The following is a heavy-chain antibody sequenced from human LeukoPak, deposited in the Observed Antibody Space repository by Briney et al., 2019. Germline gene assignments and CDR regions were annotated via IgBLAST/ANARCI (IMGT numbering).Heavy chain of an antibody. Sequence: GGSLRLSCAASGFTVSSNYMSWVRQAPGKGLEWVSVINSGGITYYADSVKGRFTISRDNSKNTVDLQMNSLRAEDTAVYFCAGIRSWPTVPDYWGQGTLVTVSS. V-gene: IGHV3-53*01. CDR3: AGIRSWPTVPDY. J-gene: IGHJ4*02. CDR2: INSGGIT. CDR1: GFTVSSNY. D-gene: IGHD2-2*01.